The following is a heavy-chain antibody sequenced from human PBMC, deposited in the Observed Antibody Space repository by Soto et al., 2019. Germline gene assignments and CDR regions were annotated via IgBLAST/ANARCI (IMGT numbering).Heavy chain of an antibody. CDR2: INPNSGGT. Sequence: ASVKVSCKASGYTFTGYYMHWVRQAPGQGLEWMGWINPNSGGTNYAQKFQGRVTMTRDTSISTAYMELSRLRSDDTAVYYCARFPAPTDAFDIWGQGTMVTVSS. CDR3: ARFPAPTDAFDI. J-gene: IGHJ3*02. CDR1: GYTFTGYY. V-gene: IGHV1-2*02.